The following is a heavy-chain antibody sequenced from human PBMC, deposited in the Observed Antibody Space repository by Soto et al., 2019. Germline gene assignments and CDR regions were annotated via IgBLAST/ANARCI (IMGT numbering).Heavy chain of an antibody. D-gene: IGHD3-22*01. J-gene: IGHJ5*02. CDR2: ISSSSSTV. CDR1: ELPFRSYS. V-gene: IGHV3-48*02. CDR3: ARDTTDSSGYYPNWFDP. Sequence: GGSLILSCAAYELPFRSYSMNWVRQAPGKGLEWVSYISSSSSTVYYADSVKGRFTISRDNAKNSLYLQMNSLRDEDTAVYYCARDTTDSSGYYPNWFDPWGQGTLVTVSS.